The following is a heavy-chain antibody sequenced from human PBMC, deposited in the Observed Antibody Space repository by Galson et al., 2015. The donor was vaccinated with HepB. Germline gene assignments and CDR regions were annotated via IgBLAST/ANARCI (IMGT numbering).Heavy chain of an antibody. D-gene: IGHD2-15*01. CDR3: ARLQVVAAIVVY. Sequence: SVKVSCKASGYTFTSYAMHWVRQAPGQRLEWMGWINAGNGNTKYSQKFQGRVTITRDTSASTAYLQWSSLKASDTAMYYCARLQVVAAIVVYWGQGTLVTVSS. CDR2: INAGNGNT. CDR1: GYTFTSYA. V-gene: IGHV1-3*01. J-gene: IGHJ4*02.